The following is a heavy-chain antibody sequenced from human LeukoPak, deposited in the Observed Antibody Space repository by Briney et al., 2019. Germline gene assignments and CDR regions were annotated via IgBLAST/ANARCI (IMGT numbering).Heavy chain of an antibody. CDR1: GFTFSSYS. CDR3: ARDPENWNDAGGWSYFDY. D-gene: IGHD1-1*01. CDR2: ISSSSSYI. V-gene: IGHV3-21*01. Sequence: GGSLRLSCAASGFTFSSYSMNWVRQAPGKGLEWVSSISSSSSYIYYADSVKGRFTISRDNAKNSLYLQMNSLRAEDTAVYYCARDPENWNDAGGWSYFDYWGQGTLVTVSS. J-gene: IGHJ4*02.